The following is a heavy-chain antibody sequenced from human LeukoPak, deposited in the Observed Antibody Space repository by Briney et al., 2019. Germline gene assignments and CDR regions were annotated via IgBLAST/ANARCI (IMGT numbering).Heavy chain of an antibody. V-gene: IGHV1-18*01. D-gene: IGHD6-19*01. Sequence: ASVKVSCKASGYTFTSYGISWVRQAPGQGLEWMGWISAYNGNTNYAQKLQGRVTMTTDTSTSTAYMELRSLRSDDTAVYYCARDQTPPIAVAGKGGFDYWGQGTLVTVSS. CDR1: GYTFTSYG. J-gene: IGHJ4*02. CDR3: ARDQTPPIAVAGKGGFDY. CDR2: ISAYNGNT.